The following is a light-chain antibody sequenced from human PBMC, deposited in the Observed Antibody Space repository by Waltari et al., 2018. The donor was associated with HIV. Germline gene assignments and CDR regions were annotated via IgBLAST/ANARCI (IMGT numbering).Light chain of an antibody. CDR3: QVWDRSYKEAV. J-gene: IGLJ2*01. Sequence: SYVLTQAPSVSVAPGQTATISCGNIGRNSVQWSRQKPGRAPLLVVLDDVDRSSGIPARFSGARSGERATLTISGVEAGDEADYYCQVWDRSYKEAVFGGGT. CDR1: NIGRNS. V-gene: IGLV3-21*02. CDR2: DDV.